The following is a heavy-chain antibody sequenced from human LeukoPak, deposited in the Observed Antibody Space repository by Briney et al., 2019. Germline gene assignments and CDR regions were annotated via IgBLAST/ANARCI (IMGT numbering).Heavy chain of an antibody. V-gene: IGHV3-30-3*01. CDR1: GFTFSSYA. CDR2: ISYDGSNK. Sequence: GGSLRLSCAASGFTFSSYAMHWVRQAPGKGLEWVAVISYDGSNKYYADSVKGRFTISRDNSKNTLYLQMNSLRAEDTAVYYCARDEGSYSGSGYDYVWFDPWGRGTLVTVSS. D-gene: IGHD5-12*01. CDR3: ARDEGSYSGSGYDYVWFDP. J-gene: IGHJ5*02.